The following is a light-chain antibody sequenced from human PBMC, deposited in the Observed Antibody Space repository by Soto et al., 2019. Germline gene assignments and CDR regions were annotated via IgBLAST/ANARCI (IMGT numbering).Light chain of an antibody. CDR2: ENN. J-gene: IGLJ1*01. CDR3: GTWDSSLSAGV. Sequence: QSVLXQPPSVSAAPGQKVTISCSGSNSDIGNNYVSWYQQLPGTAPKLLIYENNKRPSGIPDRFSGSKSGTSATLGITGLQTGDEADYYCGTWDSSLSAGVFGTGTKVTVL. CDR1: NSDIGNNY. V-gene: IGLV1-51*02.